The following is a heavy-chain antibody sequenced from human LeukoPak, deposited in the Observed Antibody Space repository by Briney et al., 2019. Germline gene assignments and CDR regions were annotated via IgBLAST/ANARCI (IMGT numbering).Heavy chain of an antibody. V-gene: IGHV4-59*08. CDR2: VFYTGYT. CDR3: ATLGASGPDY. J-gene: IGHJ4*02. CDR1: VGSISSHY. Sequence: PSETLSLTCTVSVGSISSHYWNWIRQPPGKGLEWIRYVFYTGYTNYHPSLKSRVTISLDTSKKQFSLRLSSVTAADTAVYYCATLGASGPDYWGQGTLVTVSS. D-gene: IGHD2-8*02.